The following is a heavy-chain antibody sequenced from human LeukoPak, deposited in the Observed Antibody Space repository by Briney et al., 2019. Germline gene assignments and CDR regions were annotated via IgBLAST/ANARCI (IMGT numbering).Heavy chain of an antibody. V-gene: IGHV3-23*01. Sequence: PGGSLRLSCAASGFTFSSYAMSWVRQAPGKGLEWVSAISGSGGSTYYADSVKGRFTISRDNSKNTLYLQMSSLRAEDTAVYYCASGVLRSAVGVGDYWGQGTLVTVSS. J-gene: IGHJ4*02. CDR2: ISGSGGST. D-gene: IGHD3-16*01. CDR1: GFTFSSYA. CDR3: ASGVLRSAVGVGDY.